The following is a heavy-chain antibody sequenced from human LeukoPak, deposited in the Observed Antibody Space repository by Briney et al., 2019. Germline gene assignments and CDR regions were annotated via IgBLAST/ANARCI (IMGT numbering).Heavy chain of an antibody. CDR1: GGSISSSSYY. D-gene: IGHD3-10*01. CDR3: ARPMVRGSGVDY. J-gene: IGHJ4*02. Sequence: SETLSLTCTVSGGSISSSSYYWGWIRQPPGKGLEWIGSIYYSGSTYYNPSLKSRVTISVDTTKNQLSLKLSSVTAADTAVYDCARPMVRGSGVDYWGQGTLVTVS. CDR2: IYYSGST. V-gene: IGHV4-39*01.